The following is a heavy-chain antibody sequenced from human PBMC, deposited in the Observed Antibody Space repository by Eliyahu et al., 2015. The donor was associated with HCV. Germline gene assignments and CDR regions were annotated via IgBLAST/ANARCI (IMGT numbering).Heavy chain of an antibody. CDR3: AKDMAMGSGWGGEFDY. J-gene: IGHJ4*02. CDR2: IXWNSGSI. Sequence: EVQLVESGXGLVQPGRSLRLSCAASGFTXXXYAMHWVRQAPGKGLGWGSGIXWNSGSIGYADSXKGRXTISRDNAKNSRYLQMNSLRAEDTALYYCAKDMAMGSGWGGEFDYWGQGTLVTVSS. V-gene: IGHV3-9*01. D-gene: IGHD6-19*01. CDR1: GFTXXXYA.